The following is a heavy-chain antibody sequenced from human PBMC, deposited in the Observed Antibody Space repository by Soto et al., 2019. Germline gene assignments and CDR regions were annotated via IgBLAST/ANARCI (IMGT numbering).Heavy chain of an antibody. Sequence: PGGSLRLSCLASGFTFSDYAMTWVRHVPGRGLEWVASLDGAGGSTYYVDSVRGRFTISRDNSQNTLFLQMKRLTVDDTAIYYCAAPRDEYGSAVSWFTYGMDIWGQGTKVTVSS. CDR3: AAPRDEYGSAVSWFTYGMDI. CDR2: LDGAGGST. CDR1: GFTFSDYA. J-gene: IGHJ6*02. D-gene: IGHD3-10*01. V-gene: IGHV3-23*01.